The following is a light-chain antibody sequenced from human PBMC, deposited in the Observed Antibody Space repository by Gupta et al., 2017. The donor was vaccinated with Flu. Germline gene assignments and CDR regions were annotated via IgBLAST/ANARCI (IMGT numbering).Light chain of an antibody. CDR2: KAS. J-gene: IGKJ1*01. CDR1: QSIDTW. Sequence: PSALSASVGDRVTSTCRASQSIDTWLAWSQQKPGKAPQLLIYKASLLESGVPSRFSGSGSGTDFTLTINSLQPDDFATYYCQQYNSYPWTFGQGTKVEIK. V-gene: IGKV1-5*03. CDR3: QQYNSYPWT.